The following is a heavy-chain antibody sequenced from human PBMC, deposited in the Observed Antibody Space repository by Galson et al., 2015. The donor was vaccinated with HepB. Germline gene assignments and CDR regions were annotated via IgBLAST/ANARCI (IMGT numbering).Heavy chain of an antibody. D-gene: IGHD6-13*01. CDR3: ARYDLEAAAGTNNWYFDL. CDR1: GGTFSSYA. V-gene: IGHV1-69*06. Sequence: SVKVSCKASGGTFSSYAISWVRQAPGQGLEWMGGIIPIFGTANYAQKFQGRVTITADKSTSTAYMELSSLRSEDTAVYYCARYDLEAAAGTNNWYFDLWGRGTLVTVSS. CDR2: IIPIFGTA. J-gene: IGHJ2*01.